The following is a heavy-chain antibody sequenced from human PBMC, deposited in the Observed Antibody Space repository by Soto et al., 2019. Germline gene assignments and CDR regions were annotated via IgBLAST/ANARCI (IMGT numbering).Heavy chain of an antibody. D-gene: IGHD3-3*01. CDR3: ARGGGVGVAGSAPLDM. Sequence: QLHLVHSGAVVKKPGASVTVSCSASGYPVTAYYMYWVRQAPGRGLEWMGGINPATGAAKYTQTFTGTVTKTRGTIPRKVFSLLRGLTSEDPAVFYCARGGGVGVAGSAPLDMWAQGTVVPASS. V-gene: IGHV1-2*02. CDR1: GYPVTAYY. J-gene: IGHJ3*02. CDR2: INPATGAA.